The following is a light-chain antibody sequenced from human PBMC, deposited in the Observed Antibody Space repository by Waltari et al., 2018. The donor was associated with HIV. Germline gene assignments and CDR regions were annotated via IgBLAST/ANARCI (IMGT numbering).Light chain of an antibody. Sequence: DIQLTQSPSFLSASVGDRVTLTCRASQGISSSLAWYQQKPGKAPNLLIYAASTLQSGVPSRFSGSGSGTEFTLTISSLQPEDFATYYCQQLSSYPLTFGQGTKVEIK. CDR2: AAS. V-gene: IGKV1-9*01. CDR1: QGISSS. CDR3: QQLSSYPLT. J-gene: IGKJ1*01.